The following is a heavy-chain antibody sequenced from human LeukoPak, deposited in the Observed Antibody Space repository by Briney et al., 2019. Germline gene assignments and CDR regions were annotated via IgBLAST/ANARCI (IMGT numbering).Heavy chain of an antibody. CDR1: GFTFSSYA. D-gene: IGHD2-15*01. CDR2: ISGSGGST. CDR3: AKCGVCSGGSCYALPCDY. J-gene: IGHJ4*02. V-gene: IGHV3-23*01. Sequence: AGGSLRLSCAASGFTFSSYAMSWVRQAPGKGLERVSAISGSGGSTYYADSVKGRFTISRDNSKNTLYLQMNSLRAEDTAVYYCAKCGVCSGGSCYALPCDYWGQGTLVTVSS.